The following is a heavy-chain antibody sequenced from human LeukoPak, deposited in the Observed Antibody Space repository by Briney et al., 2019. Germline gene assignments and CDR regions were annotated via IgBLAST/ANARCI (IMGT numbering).Heavy chain of an antibody. Sequence: ASVKVSCKASGYTFTGYYMHWVRQAPGQGLEWMGWINPNSGGTNYAQKFQGRVTMTRDTSISTAYMELSRLRSDDTAVYYCARGYSSSSAEFDYWGQGTLVTVSS. CDR1: GYTFTGYY. D-gene: IGHD6-6*01. V-gene: IGHV1-2*02. CDR3: ARGYSSSSAEFDY. J-gene: IGHJ4*02. CDR2: INPNSGGT.